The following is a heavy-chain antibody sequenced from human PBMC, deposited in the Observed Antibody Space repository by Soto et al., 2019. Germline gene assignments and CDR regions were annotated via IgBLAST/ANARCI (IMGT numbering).Heavy chain of an antibody. Sequence: SETLSVTCAVSCGSISSCGYSWSWIRQPPGKGLEWIGYIYHSGSTYYNPSLKSRVTISVDRSKNQFSLKLSSVTAADTAVYYCARGPAMGYWGQGTLVTVSS. CDR1: CGSISSCGYS. J-gene: IGHJ4*02. CDR2: IYHSGST. CDR3: ARGPAMGY. D-gene: IGHD5-18*01. V-gene: IGHV4-30-2*01.